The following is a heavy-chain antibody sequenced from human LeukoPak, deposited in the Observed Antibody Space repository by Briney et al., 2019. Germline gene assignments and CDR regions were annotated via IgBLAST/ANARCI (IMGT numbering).Heavy chain of an antibody. J-gene: IGHJ4*02. V-gene: IGHV3-23*01. D-gene: IGHD3-22*01. Sequence: GGSLRLSCAASGFTFSSYAMSWVRQAPGKGLELVSGISGSGGTTYYADSVKGRFTISRDNSKSTLYLQLNSLRAEDTAIYYCAKDLTYYYDSTGYYFDYWGQGTLVTVSS. CDR3: AKDLTYYYDSTGYYFDY. CDR2: ISGSGGTT. CDR1: GFTFSSYA.